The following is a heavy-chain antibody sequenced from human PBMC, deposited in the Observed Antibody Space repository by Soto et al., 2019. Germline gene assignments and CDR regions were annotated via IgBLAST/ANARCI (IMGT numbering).Heavy chain of an antibody. CDR3: ARLKMNTPSSLDS. D-gene: IGHD2-15*01. V-gene: IGHV1-69*02. J-gene: IGHJ4*02. CDR1: GGTFWSYT. CDR2: IIPILGIA. Sequence: SVKVCCKACGGTFWSYTIGWVRQAPGQGLEWMGRIIPILGIANYAQKFQGRVTITADKSTSTAYMELSSLRSEDTAVYYCARLKMNTPSSLDSWGQGALVTVSS.